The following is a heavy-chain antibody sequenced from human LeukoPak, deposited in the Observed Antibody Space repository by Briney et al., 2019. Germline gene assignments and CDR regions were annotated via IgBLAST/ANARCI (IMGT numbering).Heavy chain of an antibody. Sequence: PGGSLRLSCAVSGFSANSFSMSWVRQAPGKGLEWISAISINGETTWYADSVKGRFIISRDNSKNALYLQLSSLRVEDTAVYYCAQGFSSGWYPNWGQGSLVSVSS. J-gene: IGHJ4*02. CDR1: GFSANSFS. CDR2: ISINGETT. V-gene: IGHV3-23*01. D-gene: IGHD6-19*01. CDR3: AQGFSSGWYPN.